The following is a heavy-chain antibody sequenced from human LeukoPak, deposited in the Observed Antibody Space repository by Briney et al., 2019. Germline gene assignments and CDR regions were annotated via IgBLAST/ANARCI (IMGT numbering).Heavy chain of an antibody. CDR2: IYYSGST. D-gene: IGHD2-2*01. Sequence: SETLSFTCTVSGGSISSYYWSWIRQPPGKGLEWIGYIYYSGSTNYNPSLKSRVTTSVDTSKNQLSLKLSSVTAADTAVYYCARVIGYCSSTSCFGYFDYWGQGTLVTVSS. V-gene: IGHV4-59*08. CDR1: GGSISSYY. CDR3: ARVIGYCSSTSCFGYFDY. J-gene: IGHJ4*02.